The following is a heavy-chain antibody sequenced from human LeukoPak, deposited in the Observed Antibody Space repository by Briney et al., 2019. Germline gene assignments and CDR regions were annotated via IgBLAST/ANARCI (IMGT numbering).Heavy chain of an antibody. CDR3: ARIRGHGSGSYYYFDY. J-gene: IGHJ4*02. CDR2: IFYSGST. D-gene: IGHD3-10*01. Sequence: SETLSLTCTVSGGPISDYYWSWIRQPPGKGLEWIGYIFYSGSTDYNPSLKSRASISVDTSKNQFSLKLSSVTAADTAVYYCARIRGHGSGSYYYFDYWGQGTLVTVSS. CDR1: GGPISDYY. V-gene: IGHV4-59*12.